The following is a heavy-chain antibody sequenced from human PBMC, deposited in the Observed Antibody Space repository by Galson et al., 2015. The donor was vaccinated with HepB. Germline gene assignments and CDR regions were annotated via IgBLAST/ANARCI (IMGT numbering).Heavy chain of an antibody. Sequence: SLRLSCAASGFTLRGHWMHWVRQAPGKGLMWVSRIENDGSDTSYAGSVKGRFTISRDNAKNTLYLQMNSLRAEDTGVYYCSTIFDSPSDSPSDSWGQGTLVSVSS. V-gene: IGHV3-74*01. D-gene: IGHD3-3*02. CDR2: IENDGSDT. CDR3: STIFDSPSDSPSDS. CDR1: GFTLRGHW. J-gene: IGHJ4*02.